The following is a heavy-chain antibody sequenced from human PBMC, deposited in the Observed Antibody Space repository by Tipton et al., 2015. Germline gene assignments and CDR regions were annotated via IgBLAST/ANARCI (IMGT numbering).Heavy chain of an antibody. CDR2: IIPIFGTA. J-gene: IGHJ3*02. D-gene: IGHD3-16*01. CDR1: GGTFSNYA. V-gene: IGHV1-69*01. Sequence: QVQLVQSGAEVKKPGSSVKVSCKSSGGTFSNYAISWVRQAPGQGLEWMGGIIPIFGTANYAQNFQGRVTITADESTGTAYMALSSLRSEDTAVYYCARDRYDYLWGSGWGPHDAFDIWGQGTMVTVSS. CDR3: ARDRYDYLWGSGWGPHDAFDI.